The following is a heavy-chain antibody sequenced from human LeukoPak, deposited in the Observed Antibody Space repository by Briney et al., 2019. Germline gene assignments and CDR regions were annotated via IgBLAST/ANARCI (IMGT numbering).Heavy chain of an antibody. D-gene: IGHD1-1*01. CDR2: MYSGGNT. CDR3: AGAMGYNLFDY. Sequence: GGSLRLSCAASGFTITSNYMSWVSQAPGKGLEWVAAMYSGGNTYYADSVRGRFTISRDSSMNTLYLQMNSLRGEDTAVYYCAGAMGYNLFDYWGQGALVTVSS. CDR1: GFTITSNY. V-gene: IGHV3-66*02. J-gene: IGHJ4*02.